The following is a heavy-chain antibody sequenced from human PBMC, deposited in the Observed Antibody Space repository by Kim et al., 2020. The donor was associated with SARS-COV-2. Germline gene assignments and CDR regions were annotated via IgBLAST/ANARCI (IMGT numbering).Heavy chain of an antibody. V-gene: IGHV4-59*11. Sequence: SETLSLPCSVFGGSIRSHYWNWIRLSPGKGLEWIGYIDYSGATKYNPSLKSRVTISIDTSKNHFSLRLSSLTAADTALYYFSIDASGAKGWFDPWGPGTL. CDR2: IDYSGAT. D-gene: IGHD1-26*01. CDR1: GGSIRSHY. J-gene: IGHJ5*02. CDR3: SIDASGAKGWFDP.